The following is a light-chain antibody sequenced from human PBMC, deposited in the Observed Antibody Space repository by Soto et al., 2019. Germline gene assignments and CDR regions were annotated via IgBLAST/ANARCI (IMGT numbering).Light chain of an antibody. V-gene: IGKV1-5*03. CDR2: KAS. Sequence: DIQITQSPSTLSASVGDRVSITCRASQRVSSWLAWYKQKPGKAPKLLIYKASSLESGVPSRFSGSGAGTEFTLTISSLQPDDFATYYCQQYNSYSITFGQGTRLEIK. J-gene: IGKJ5*01. CDR3: QQYNSYSIT. CDR1: QRVSSW.